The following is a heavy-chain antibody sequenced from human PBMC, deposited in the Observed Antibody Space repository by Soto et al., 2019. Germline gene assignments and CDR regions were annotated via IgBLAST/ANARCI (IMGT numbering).Heavy chain of an antibody. J-gene: IGHJ5*02. D-gene: IGHD2-2*01. V-gene: IGHV1-69*12. CDR2: IIPIFGTA. CDR1: GGTFSSYA. Sequence: QVQLVQSGAEVKKPGSSVKVSCKASGGTFSSYAISWGRQAPGQGLEWMGGIIPIFGTANYAQKFQGRVTITADESTSTAYVELSSLRSEDTAVYYCARDMRYCISTSCDWVPWFDPWGQGTLVTVSS. CDR3: ARDMRYCISTSCDWVPWFDP.